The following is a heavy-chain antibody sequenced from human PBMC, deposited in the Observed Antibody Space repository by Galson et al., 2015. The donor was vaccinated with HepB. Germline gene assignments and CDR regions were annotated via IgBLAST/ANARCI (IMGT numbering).Heavy chain of an antibody. CDR1: GFTFIRYG. J-gene: IGHJ4*02. D-gene: IGHD3-10*01. CDR3: ASLPSKGVLLWFGESHDDY. V-gene: IGHV3-30*03. CDR2: ISDDGSNE. Sequence: SLRLSCAASGFTFIRYGMHWVRQAPGKGLEWVAVISDDGSNEYYTGSVKGRFTISRDNSKNTLYLQMNSLRPEDTAVYYCASLPSKGVLLWFGESHDDYWGQGTLVTVSS.